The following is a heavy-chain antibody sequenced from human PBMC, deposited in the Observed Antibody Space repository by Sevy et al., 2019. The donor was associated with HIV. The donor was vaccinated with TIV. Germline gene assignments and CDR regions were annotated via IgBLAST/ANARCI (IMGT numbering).Heavy chain of an antibody. V-gene: IGHV1-18*01. CDR1: GYTFTTYN. D-gene: IGHD2-2*01. J-gene: IGHJ4*02. CDR3: ARGSTSCYDY. CDR2: MSPYNGNK. Sequence: GESLKISCKASGYTFTTYNIVWVRQAPGQGLEWLAWMSPYNGNKNYAQRVQGRVTMTTDTFTDTAFLELRSLEFDDTATYYCARGSTSCYDYWGQGTLVTVSS.